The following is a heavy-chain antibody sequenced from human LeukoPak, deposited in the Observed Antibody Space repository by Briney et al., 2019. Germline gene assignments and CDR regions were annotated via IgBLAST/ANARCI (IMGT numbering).Heavy chain of an antibody. Sequence: PSETLSLTCTVSGGSISSGSYYWTWIRQPAGNGLEWIGRIYTSGSTNYNPSLKSRVTISVDTSKNQFSLKLSSVTAADTAVYYCARDGGLGYCGGGSCLNWFDPWGQGTLVTVSS. V-gene: IGHV4-61*02. CDR1: GGSISSGSYY. J-gene: IGHJ5*02. D-gene: IGHD2-15*01. CDR2: IYTSGST. CDR3: ARDGGLGYCGGGSCLNWFDP.